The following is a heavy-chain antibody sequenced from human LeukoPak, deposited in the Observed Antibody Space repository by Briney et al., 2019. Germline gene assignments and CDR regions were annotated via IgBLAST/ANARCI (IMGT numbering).Heavy chain of an antibody. CDR2: ISYDGNNK. D-gene: IGHD6-19*01. J-gene: IGHJ4*02. CDR3: ARVSGWYRGGSDY. Sequence: GESLRLSCAASGFTFSSYAMHWVRQAPGKGLEWVTIISYDGNNKYYADSVKGRFTISRDNSKNTLYLQMNSLRAEDTAVYYCARVSGWYRGGSDYWGQGTLVTVSS. V-gene: IGHV3-30*04. CDR1: GFTFSSYA.